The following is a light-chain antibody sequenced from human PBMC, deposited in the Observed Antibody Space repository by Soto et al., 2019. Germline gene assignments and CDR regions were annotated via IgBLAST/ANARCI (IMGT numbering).Light chain of an antibody. J-gene: IGLJ3*02. CDR1: IIGSKS. Sequence: SYELTQPPSVSVAPGKTASVACGGNIIGSKSVHWYQKKSGQAPVLVMYYDSDRPSGTPERFSGSNSGNTATLTISRVEAGEEADYYCQVGDIISGHVVFGGGTKLTVL. CDR3: QVGDIISGHVV. CDR2: YDS. V-gene: IGLV3-21*01.